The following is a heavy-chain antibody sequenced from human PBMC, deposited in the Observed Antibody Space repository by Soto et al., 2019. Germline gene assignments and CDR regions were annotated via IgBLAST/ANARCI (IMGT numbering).Heavy chain of an antibody. CDR2: ISGSGDTT. D-gene: IGHD1-26*01. CDR1: GFTFNSYA. V-gene: IGHV3-23*01. CDR3: VKESFMTYSGSYNAY. Sequence: GGSLRLSCAASGFTFNSYAMNWIRQAPGKGLECVSSISGSGDTTYYADSVKGRFTISRDNSKNTLYLQRNSLRAEDTAVYYCVKESFMTYSGSYNAYWGQGTLVTVSS. J-gene: IGHJ4*02.